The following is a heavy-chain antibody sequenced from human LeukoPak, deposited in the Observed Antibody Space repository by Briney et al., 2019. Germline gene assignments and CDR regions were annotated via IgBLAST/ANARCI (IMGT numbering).Heavy chain of an antibody. V-gene: IGHV3-23*01. D-gene: IGHD3-10*01. CDR1: GFTFSTYA. CDR3: ARPQVVVLNPFDY. CDR2: ITGSADRT. J-gene: IGHJ4*02. Sequence: PGGSLRLSCAASGFTFSTYAMSWVRQAPEKGLEWVSAITGSADRTHYADSVKGRFTISRDNSKNIVYLQMNSLRAKDTAVYFCARPQVVVLNPFDYWGQGTLVTVSS.